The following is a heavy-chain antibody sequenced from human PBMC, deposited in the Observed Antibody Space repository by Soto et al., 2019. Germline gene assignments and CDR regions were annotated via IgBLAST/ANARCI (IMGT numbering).Heavy chain of an antibody. CDR1: GFTFTNCA. CDR3: VKAVGPTAPSSRIFDY. V-gene: IGHV3-23*01. D-gene: IGHD1-26*01. J-gene: IGHJ4*02. Sequence: LRLSCAASGFTFTNCAMSWVRQAPGKGLEWVSIVSGDGSSIYYADSVKGRFTTSRDNSKSTLYLQMSSLRADDTAVYYCVKAVGPTAPSSRIFDYWGQGTLVTVSS. CDR2: VSGDGSSI.